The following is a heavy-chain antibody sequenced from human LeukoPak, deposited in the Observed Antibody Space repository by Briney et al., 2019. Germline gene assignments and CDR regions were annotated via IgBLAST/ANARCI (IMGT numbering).Heavy chain of an antibody. CDR1: GGSISRGSYY. V-gene: IGHV4-61*09. CDR3: ARDRNDILPGYSGYWYFDL. J-gene: IGHJ2*01. CDR2: VYTSGST. D-gene: IGHD3-9*01. Sequence: PSQTLSLTCTVSGGSISRGSYYWSWIRQTAGKGLEWIGHVYTSGSTNYNPSLKSPVTISVDTSKNQFSLKLSSVTAADTAVYYCARDRNDILPGYSGYWYFDLWGRGTLVTVSS.